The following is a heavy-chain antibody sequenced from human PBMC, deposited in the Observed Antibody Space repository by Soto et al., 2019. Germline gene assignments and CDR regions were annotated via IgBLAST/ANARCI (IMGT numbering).Heavy chain of an antibody. Sequence: QPGGSLRLSCAASGFTFSSYSMNWVRQAPGKGLEWVSYISSSSSTIYYADSVKGRFTISRDNSKNSLYLQMNSLRDEDRAVYYWGRAYWNGGRRGGRVMDAFDIWGQGTMVTVSS. J-gene: IGHJ3*02. CDR3: GRAYWNGGRRGGRVMDAFDI. V-gene: IGHV3-48*02. CDR2: ISSSSSTI. CDR1: GFTFSSYS. D-gene: IGHD1-1*01.